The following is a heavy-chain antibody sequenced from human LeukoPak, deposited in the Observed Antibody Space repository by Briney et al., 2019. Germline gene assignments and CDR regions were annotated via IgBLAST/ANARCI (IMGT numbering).Heavy chain of an antibody. V-gene: IGHV1-24*01. CDR1: GYTLTVLS. CDR3: ATVSRDLGWFDP. D-gene: IGHD7-27*01. Sequence: ASVKVSCKVSGYTLTVLSMHWVRQAPGKGLEWMGGFDPEDGETIYAQKFQGRVTMTEDTSTDTAYMELSSLRSEDTAVYYCATVSRDLGWFDPWGQGTLVTVSS. CDR2: FDPEDGET. J-gene: IGHJ5*02.